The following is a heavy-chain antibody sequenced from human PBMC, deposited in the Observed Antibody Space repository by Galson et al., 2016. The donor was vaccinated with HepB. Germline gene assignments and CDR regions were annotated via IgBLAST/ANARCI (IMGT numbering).Heavy chain of an antibody. J-gene: IGHJ5*02. CDR1: GFTFDDYA. V-gene: IGHV3-9*01. CDR3: AKDMERWSASWYGS. CDR2: ISWNSGSI. D-gene: IGHD2-2*01. Sequence: SLRLSCAASGFTFDDYAMFWVRQVPGKGLEWVSGISWNSGSIAYADSVKGRFTISRDNAKNSLYLQMNSLRPEDTAFYYCAKDMERWSASWYGSWGQGTLVTVSS.